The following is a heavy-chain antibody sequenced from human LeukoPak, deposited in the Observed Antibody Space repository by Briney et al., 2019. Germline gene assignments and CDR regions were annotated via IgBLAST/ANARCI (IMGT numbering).Heavy chain of an antibody. CDR2: IYYSGST. Sequence: SQTLSLTCTVSGGSISSGGYYWIWIRQRPGKGLEWIGYIYYSGSTYYNPYLKSRVTISVDTSKIQLSLKLSSVTAADTAVYDCARVADIVVVPASHFDYWGQGTLVTVSS. J-gene: IGHJ4*02. CDR3: ARVADIVVVPASHFDY. V-gene: IGHV4-31*03. CDR1: GGSISSGGYY. D-gene: IGHD2-2*01.